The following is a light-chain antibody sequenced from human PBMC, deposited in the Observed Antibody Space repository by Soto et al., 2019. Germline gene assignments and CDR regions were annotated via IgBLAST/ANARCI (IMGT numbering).Light chain of an antibody. Sequence: QSALTQPASVSGSPGQSITISCTGTSSDVGGYNYVSWYQQHPGIAPKLMIYDVSNRPSGVSNRFSGSKSGNTASLTISGLQADDEADYYCSSYTGGSTLLVFGGGTKLTVL. CDR2: DVS. CDR1: SSDVGGYNY. V-gene: IGLV2-14*01. J-gene: IGLJ2*01. CDR3: SSYTGGSTLLV.